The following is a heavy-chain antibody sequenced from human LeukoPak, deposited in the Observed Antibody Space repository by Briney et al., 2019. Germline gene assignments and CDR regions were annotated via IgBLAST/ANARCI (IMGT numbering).Heavy chain of an antibody. CDR3: GRGGGSDSWYIDY. CDR2: ISGSSSSSDGGAR. J-gene: IGHJ4*02. D-gene: IGHD6-13*01. Sequence: GGSLRLSSTASGFTFSTYSMNWVRQAPGRGLEWVSYISGSSSSSDGGARQYADSVKGRFTISRDNDKNSLYLQMNTRRDEDTAVYYCGRGGGSDSWYIDYWGRGTLASVSS. CDR1: GFTFSTYS. V-gene: IGHV3-48*02.